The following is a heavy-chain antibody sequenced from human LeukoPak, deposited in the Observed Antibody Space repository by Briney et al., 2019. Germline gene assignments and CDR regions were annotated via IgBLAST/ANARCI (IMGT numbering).Heavy chain of an antibody. J-gene: IGHJ4*02. V-gene: IGHV3-74*01. D-gene: IGHD6-19*01. CDR3: ARGRGTSSGWDHYFDY. CDR1: GFTFSSYW. Sequence: GGSLRLSCAASGFTFSSYWMHWVRQAPGKGLVWVSHINSDGSSTSYADSVKGRFTISRDNAKNTLYLQMNSLRAEDTAVYYCARGRGTSSGWDHYFDYWGQGTLATVSS. CDR2: INSDGSST.